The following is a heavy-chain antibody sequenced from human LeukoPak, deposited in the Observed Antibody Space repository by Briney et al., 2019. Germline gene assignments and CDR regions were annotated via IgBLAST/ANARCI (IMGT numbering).Heavy chain of an antibody. D-gene: IGHD2-15*01. Sequence: GRSLRLSCAASGFTFSSYGMHWVRQAPGKGLEWVAVISYDGSNKYYADSVKGRFTISRDNSKNTLYLQMNSLRAEDTAMYYCVLGGYFDYWGQGTLVTVSS. CDR2: ISYDGSNK. CDR1: GFTFSSYG. CDR3: VLGGYFDY. J-gene: IGHJ4*02. V-gene: IGHV3-30*03.